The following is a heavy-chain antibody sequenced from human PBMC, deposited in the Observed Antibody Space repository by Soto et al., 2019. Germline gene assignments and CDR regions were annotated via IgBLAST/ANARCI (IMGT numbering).Heavy chain of an antibody. CDR3: AKVSRKGAAIDFDY. D-gene: IGHD3-22*01. J-gene: IGHJ4*02. CDR1: GYTFSNYD. Sequence: QVQLVQSGAELKKPGASVKVSCKASGYTFSNYDMNWVRQATGQGPEWIGWVNPNNGDTGYAQKLQGRVTLTTDISTTTAYMELTSLRSEDTAIYYWAKVSRKGAAIDFDYWGQGTLITVSS. V-gene: IGHV1-8*01. CDR2: VNPNNGDT.